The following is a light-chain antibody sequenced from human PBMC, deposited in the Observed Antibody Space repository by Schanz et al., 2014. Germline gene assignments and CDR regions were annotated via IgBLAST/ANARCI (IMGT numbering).Light chain of an antibody. V-gene: IGLV2-14*03. CDR1: SSDVGVYNY. J-gene: IGLJ2*01. CDR2: DVS. CDR3: SSYTSSSTPVV. Sequence: QSALTQPASVSGSPGQSITISCTGTSSDVGVYNYVSWYQQLPGKAPKLMIYDVSNRPSGVSNRFSGSKSGNTASLTISGLQAEDEADYYCSSYTSSSTPVVFGGGTKLTVL.